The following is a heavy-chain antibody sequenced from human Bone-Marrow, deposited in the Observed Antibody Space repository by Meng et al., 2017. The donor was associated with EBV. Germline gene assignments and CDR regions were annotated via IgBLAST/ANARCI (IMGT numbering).Heavy chain of an antibody. V-gene: IGHV3-72*01. CDR3: ARVGDYGAFDI. J-gene: IGHJ3*02. CDR2: TRNKANSYTT. CDR1: GFTFSDHY. D-gene: IGHD4-17*01. Sequence: EVQLVESXXGLVQXGGSLRLSXAASGFTFSDHYMDWVRQAPGKGLEWVGRTRNKANSYTTEYAASVKGRFTISRDDSKNSLYLQMNSLKTEDTAVYYCARVGDYGAFDIWGQVTMVTVSS.